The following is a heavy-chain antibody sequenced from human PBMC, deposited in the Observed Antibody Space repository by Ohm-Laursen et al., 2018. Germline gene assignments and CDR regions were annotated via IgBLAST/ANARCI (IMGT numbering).Heavy chain of an antibody. CDR3: ARTRGWVYYGDYRYYFDY. CDR1: GYSFTSYW. CDR2: IYPGDSDT. D-gene: IGHD4-17*01. Sequence: ESLKISCKGSGYSFTSYWIGWVRQMPGKGLEWMGIIYPGDSDTRYSPSFQGQVTISADKSISTAYLQWSSLKASDTAMYYCARTRGWVYYGDYRYYFDYWGQGTLVTVSS. J-gene: IGHJ4*02. V-gene: IGHV5-51*01.